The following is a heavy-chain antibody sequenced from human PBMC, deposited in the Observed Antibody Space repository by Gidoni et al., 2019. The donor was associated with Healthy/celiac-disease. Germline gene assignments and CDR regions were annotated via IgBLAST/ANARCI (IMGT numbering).Heavy chain of an antibody. CDR2: ISYDGSNK. J-gene: IGHJ4*02. CDR1: GFPFSSYG. Sequence: QVQLVESGGGLVRLGGSLRLPLAPPGFPFSSYGMHWVRQAPGKGLEWVAVISYDGSNKYYADSVKGRFTISRDNSKNTLYLQMNSLRAEDTAVYYCAKDHEVGATIGYWGQGTLVTVSS. D-gene: IGHD1-26*01. V-gene: IGHV3-30*18. CDR3: AKDHEVGATIGY.